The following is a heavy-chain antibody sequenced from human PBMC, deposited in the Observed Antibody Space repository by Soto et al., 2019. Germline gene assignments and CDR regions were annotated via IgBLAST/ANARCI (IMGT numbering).Heavy chain of an antibody. CDR1: GYTFTSYG. V-gene: IGHV1-18*01. J-gene: IGHJ6*02. Sequence: QVQLVQSGAEVKKPGASVKVSCKASGYTFTSYGISWVRQAPGQRLEWMGWISAYNGNTNYAQKLRGRVTMTTDTSTRTAYMELRSLRSDDTAVYYCARQGAIVLVPAAIGGMDVWGQGTTVTVSS. D-gene: IGHD2-2*02. CDR2: ISAYNGNT. CDR3: ARQGAIVLVPAAIGGMDV.